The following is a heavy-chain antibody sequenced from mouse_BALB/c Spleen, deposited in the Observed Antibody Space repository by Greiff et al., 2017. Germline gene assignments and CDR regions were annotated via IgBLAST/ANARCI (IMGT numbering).Heavy chain of an antibody. V-gene: IGHV1S135*01. Sequence: VQLKESGPELVKPGASVKVSCKASGYAFTSYNMYWVKQSHGKSLEWIGYIDPYNGGTSYNQKFKGKATLTVDKSSSTAYMHLNSLTSEDSAVYYCARGGGYYGNPWFAYWGQGTLVTVSA. D-gene: IGHD2-1*01. CDR2: IDPYNGGT. J-gene: IGHJ3*01. CDR3: ARGGGYYGNPWFAY. CDR1: GYAFTSYN.